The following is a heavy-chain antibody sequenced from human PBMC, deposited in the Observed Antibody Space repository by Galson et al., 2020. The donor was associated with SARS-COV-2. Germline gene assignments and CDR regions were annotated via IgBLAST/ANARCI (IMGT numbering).Heavy chain of an antibody. CDR2: IGSAGDT. Sequence: GGSLRLSCAASGFTFLNYDIHWVRQAPGKGLEWVSAIGSAGDTYYPGSMKGRFTISRENAKNSVYLQINSLGAEDTAVYYCARYLRGSRFFDCWGQGTMVAVSS. J-gene: IGHJ4*02. CDR1: GFTFLNYD. V-gene: IGHV3-13*01. CDR3: ARYLRGSRFFDC. D-gene: IGHD3-10*01.